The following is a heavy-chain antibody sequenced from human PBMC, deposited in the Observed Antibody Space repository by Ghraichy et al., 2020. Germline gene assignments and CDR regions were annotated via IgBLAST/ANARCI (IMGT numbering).Heavy chain of an antibody. J-gene: IGHJ6*02. D-gene: IGHD5-18*01. Sequence: SQTLSLTCTVSGGSISSYYWSWIRQPPGKGLEWIGYIYSSGSTNYNPSLKSRVTISVDTSKNQFSLKLTSVTAADTAVYYCARQQPQYYYYYGVDVWGQGTTVTVSS. CDR3: ARQQPQYYYYYGVDV. CDR1: GGSISSYY. V-gene: IGHV4-59*01. CDR2: IYSSGST.